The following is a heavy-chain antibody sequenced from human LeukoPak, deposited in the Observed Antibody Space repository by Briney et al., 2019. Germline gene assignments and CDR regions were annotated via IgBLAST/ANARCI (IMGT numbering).Heavy chain of an antibody. CDR1: GFTFSSDE. Sequence: PGGSLRLSCAASGFTFSSDEMNWVRQAPGKGLQGISYINTDGATIYYADSVKGRFTISRENAKNSMYLQMNSLRAEDTAVYYCARGYDSWDSWGQGTLVTVSS. CDR3: ARGYDSWDS. D-gene: IGHD3-16*01. V-gene: IGHV3-48*03. J-gene: IGHJ4*02. CDR2: INTDGATI.